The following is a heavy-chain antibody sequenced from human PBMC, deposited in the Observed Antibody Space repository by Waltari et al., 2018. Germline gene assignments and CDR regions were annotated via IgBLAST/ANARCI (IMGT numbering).Heavy chain of an antibody. J-gene: IGHJ6*02. CDR2: INHSGST. CDR3: ARGGYYDFWSGLYLYYGMDV. D-gene: IGHD3-3*01. CDR1: GVSFSGYY. V-gene: IGHV4-34*01. Sequence: QVQLQQWGAGLLKPSETLSLTCAVYGVSFSGYYWSWIRKPPGKGLEWMGEINHSGSTNYNPSLKSRVPISVDPSKTQFSLKLSSVTAADTAVYYCARGGYYDFWSGLYLYYGMDVWGQGTTVTVSS.